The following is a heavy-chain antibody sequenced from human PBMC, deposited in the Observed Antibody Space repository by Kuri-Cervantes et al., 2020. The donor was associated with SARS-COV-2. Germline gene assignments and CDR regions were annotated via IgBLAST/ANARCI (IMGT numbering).Heavy chain of an antibody. J-gene: IGHJ4*02. CDR1: GFTFSSYW. D-gene: IGHD5-12*01. CDR3: AKDISSVATSANFDY. Sequence: SLKISCAASGFTFSSYWMSWVRQAPGKGLEWVSGISWRGIKDYADTVKGRFIITRDNAKNSLYLQMNSLRAEDTAFYYCAKDISSVATSANFDYWGQGTLVTVSS. V-gene: IGHV3-9*01. CDR2: ISWRGIK.